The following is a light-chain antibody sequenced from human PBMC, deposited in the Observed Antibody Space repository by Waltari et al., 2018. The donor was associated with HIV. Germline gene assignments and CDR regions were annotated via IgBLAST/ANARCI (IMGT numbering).Light chain of an antibody. CDR3: MQGTHWPPFT. CDR2: KVS. Sequence: DVVMTQSPLSLPVTLGQPASISCRSSQSLVYSDGNTYLNWFQQRPGQSQRRLIYKVSNRDSGVPDRFSGSGSGTDFTLKISRVEAEDVGVYYCMQGTHWPPFTFGPGTKVDIK. V-gene: IGKV2-30*01. CDR1: QSLVYSDGNTY. J-gene: IGKJ3*01.